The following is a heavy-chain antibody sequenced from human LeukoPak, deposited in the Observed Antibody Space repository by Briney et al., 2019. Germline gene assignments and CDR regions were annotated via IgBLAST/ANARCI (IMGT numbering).Heavy chain of an antibody. Sequence: GGSLRLSCAASGFTFSDYYMSWIRQAPGKGLEWVSYISSSGSTIYYADSVKGRFTISRDNAKNSLYLQMNSLRAEDTAVYYCARSLRAPSNWLDPWGQGTLVTVSS. V-gene: IGHV3-11*01. CDR3: ARSLRAPSNWLDP. CDR1: GFTFSDYY. CDR2: ISSSGSTI. J-gene: IGHJ5*02.